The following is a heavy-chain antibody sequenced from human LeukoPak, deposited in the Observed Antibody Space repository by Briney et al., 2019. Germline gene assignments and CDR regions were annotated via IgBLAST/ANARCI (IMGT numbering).Heavy chain of an antibody. CDR2: ISGSGGTT. D-gene: IGHD3-22*01. V-gene: IGHV3-23*01. CDR3: AKRGVVIRVILVGFHKEAYYFDS. CDR1: GITLSNYG. Sequence: PGGSLRLSCAVSGITLSNYGMSWVRQAPGKGLEWVAGISGSGGTTKYADSVKSRFTISRDSPKNTLYLQMNSLRAEDTAVYFCAKRGVVIRVILVGFHKEAYYFDSWGQGALVTVSS. J-gene: IGHJ4*02.